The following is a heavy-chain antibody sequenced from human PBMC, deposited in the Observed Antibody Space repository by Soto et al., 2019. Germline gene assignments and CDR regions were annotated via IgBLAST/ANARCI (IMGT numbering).Heavy chain of an antibody. CDR1: GFTFSSYW. CDR3: ARVSGIMVRGVIITSYYYYYMDV. D-gene: IGHD3-10*01. V-gene: IGHV3-7*01. CDR2: IKQDGSEK. Sequence: GESLKISCAASGFTFSSYWMSWVRQAPGKGLEWVANIKQDGSEKYYVDSVKGRFTISRDNAKNSLYLQMNSLRAEDTAVYYCARVSGIMVRGVIITSYYYYYMDVWGKGTTVTVSS. J-gene: IGHJ6*03.